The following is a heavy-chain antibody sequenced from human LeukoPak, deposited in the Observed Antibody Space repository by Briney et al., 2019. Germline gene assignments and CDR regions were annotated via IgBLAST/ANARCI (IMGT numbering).Heavy chain of an antibody. CDR1: GYTFTSYY. D-gene: IGHD1-26*01. J-gene: IGHJ4*02. CDR2: INPNSGGT. Sequence: ASVKVSCKASGYTFTSYYMHWVRQAPGQGLEWMGWINPNSGGTNYAQKFQGRVTLTRDTSISTAYMELSSLRSDDTAVYYCARHMGGTGYFDYWGQGTLVTVSS. V-gene: IGHV1-2*02. CDR3: ARHMGGTGYFDY.